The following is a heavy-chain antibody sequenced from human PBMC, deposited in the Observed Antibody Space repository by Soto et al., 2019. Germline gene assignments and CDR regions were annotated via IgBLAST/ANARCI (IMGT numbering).Heavy chain of an antibody. D-gene: IGHD2-15*01. Sequence: SENLSLTCAVYGGSFSGYYWSWIRQPPGKGLEWIGEINHSGSTNYNPSLKSRVTISVDTSKTQFSLKLSSVTAADTAVYYCARAAHRYRSGGSCYSGTDYWGQGTLVTVSS. J-gene: IGHJ4*02. CDR1: GGSFSGYY. CDR2: INHSGST. CDR3: ARAAHRYRSGGSCYSGTDY. V-gene: IGHV4-34*01.